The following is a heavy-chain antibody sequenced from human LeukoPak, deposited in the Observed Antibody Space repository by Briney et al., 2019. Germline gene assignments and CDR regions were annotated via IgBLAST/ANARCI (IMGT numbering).Heavy chain of an antibody. Sequence: GGSLRLSCAVSGFTFSGYSMNWVRQAPGMGLEWVSYISSDGNSIYYPDSVKGRFTISRDNAKNSLFPQMNSLGAEDTAVYYCAKAGTATAFDYWGQGTLVSVSS. CDR1: GFTFSGYS. CDR2: ISSDGNSI. V-gene: IGHV3-48*04. D-gene: IGHD1-7*01. J-gene: IGHJ4*02. CDR3: AKAGTATAFDY.